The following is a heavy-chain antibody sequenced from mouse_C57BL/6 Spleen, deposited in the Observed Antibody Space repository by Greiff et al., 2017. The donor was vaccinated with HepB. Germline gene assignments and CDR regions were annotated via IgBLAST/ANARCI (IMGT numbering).Heavy chain of an antibody. Sequence: VQLQQPGAELVMPGASVKLSCKASGYTFTSYWMHWVKQRPGQGLEWIGEIDPSDSYTNYNQKFKGKSTLTVDKSSSTAYMQLSSLTSEDSAVYYCARGSNYLDYWVQGTTLTVSS. CDR1: GYTFTSYW. CDR3: ARGSNYLDY. CDR2: IDPSDSYT. D-gene: IGHD5-1*01. V-gene: IGHV1-69*01. J-gene: IGHJ2*01.